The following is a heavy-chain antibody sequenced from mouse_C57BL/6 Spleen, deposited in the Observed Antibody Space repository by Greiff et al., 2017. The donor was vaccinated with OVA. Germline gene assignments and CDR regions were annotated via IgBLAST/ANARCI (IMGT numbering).Heavy chain of an antibody. D-gene: IGHD1-1*01. CDR1: GYTFTDYE. J-gene: IGHJ3*01. V-gene: IGHV1-15*01. Sequence: VQLQQSGAELVRPGASVTLSCKASGYTFTDYEMHWVKKTPVHGLEWIGAIDPETGGTAYNQKFKGKAILTADKSSSTAYMELRSLTSEDSAVYYCTRVDYYGSSYQAWFAYWGQGTLVTVSA. CDR3: TRVDYYGSSYQAWFAY. CDR2: IDPETGGT.